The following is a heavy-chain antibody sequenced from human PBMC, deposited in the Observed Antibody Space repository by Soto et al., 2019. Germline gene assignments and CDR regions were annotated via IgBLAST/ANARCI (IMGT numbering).Heavy chain of an antibody. CDR3: ARVLAARASRDFDY. CDR2: INPSGGT. CDR1: GGSFSTDY. Sequence: QVQLQQWGAGLLKPSETLSLTCAVYGGSFSTDYWSWIRQPPGKGQEWIGEINPSGGTNYNPSLKSRVTISVATSKNQFSLKLSSVTAADTAVYYCARVLAARASRDFDYWGQGTLVTVSS. J-gene: IGHJ4*02. D-gene: IGHD6-6*01. V-gene: IGHV4-34*01.